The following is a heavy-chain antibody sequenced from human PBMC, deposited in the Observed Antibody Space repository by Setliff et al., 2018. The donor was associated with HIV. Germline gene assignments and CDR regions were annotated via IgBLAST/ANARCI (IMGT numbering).Heavy chain of an antibody. CDR2: IYSGGGGST. J-gene: IGHJ3*02. V-gene: IGHV3-66*02. CDR3: AREGQHLGSGSYAFDI. CDR1: EFTVSAYY. Sequence: GESLRLSCVVSEFTVSAYYMNWVRQAPGKGLEWVSVIYSGGGGSTYHADSVKGRFTISRDTSKNMLYLQMHNLRPEDTAVYYCAREGQHLGSGSYAFDIWGQGTKVTVSS. D-gene: IGHD6-25*01.